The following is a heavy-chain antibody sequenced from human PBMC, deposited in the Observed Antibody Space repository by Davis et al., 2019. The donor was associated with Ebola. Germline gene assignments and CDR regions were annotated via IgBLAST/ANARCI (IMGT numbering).Heavy chain of an antibody. D-gene: IGHD3-10*01. Sequence: AASVKVSCKASGYTFTGYYMHWVRQAPGQGLEWMGRINPNSGGTNYAQKFQGRVTMTRDTSISTAYMELSRLRSDDTAVYYCARGGLWFGELLSPKDSKEIPDYWGQGTLVTVSS. J-gene: IGHJ4*02. CDR2: INPNSGGT. V-gene: IGHV1-2*06. CDR1: GYTFTGYY. CDR3: ARGGLWFGELLSPKDSKEIPDY.